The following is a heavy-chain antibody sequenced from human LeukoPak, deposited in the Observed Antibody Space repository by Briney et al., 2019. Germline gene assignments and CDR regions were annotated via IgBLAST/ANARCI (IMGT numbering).Heavy chain of an antibody. Sequence: GGSLRHSCAASGFTFSSYDMHWVRQATGKGLEWVSAIGTAGDTYYPGSVKGRFTISRENAKNSLYLQMNSLRAGDTAVYYCARGRFYYYGMDVWGQGTTVTVSS. J-gene: IGHJ6*02. CDR1: GFTFSSYD. CDR2: IGTAGDT. V-gene: IGHV3-13*01. CDR3: ARGRFYYYGMDV.